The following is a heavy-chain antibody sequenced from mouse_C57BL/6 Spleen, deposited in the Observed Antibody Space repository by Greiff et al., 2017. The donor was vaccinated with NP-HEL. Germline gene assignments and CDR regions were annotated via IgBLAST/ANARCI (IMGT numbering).Heavy chain of an antibody. CDR3: TTDGYYAWFAC. CDR2: IDPEDGDT. J-gene: IGHJ3*01. V-gene: IGHV14-1*01. D-gene: IGHD2-3*01. CDR1: GFNIKDYY. Sequence: VQLQQSGAELVRPGASVKLSCTASGFNIKDYYMHWVKQRPEQGLEWIGRIDPEDGDTEYAPKFQGKATMTADTSSNTAYLQLSSLTSGDTAVYYCTTDGYYAWFACWGQGTLVTVSA.